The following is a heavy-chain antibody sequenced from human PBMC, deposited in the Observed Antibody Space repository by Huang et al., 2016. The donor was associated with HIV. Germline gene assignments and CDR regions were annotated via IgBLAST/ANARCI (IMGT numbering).Heavy chain of an antibody. CDR3: ATSTPDVGAGVLRSAFDI. CDR2: FDPEKGET. Sequence: QVQLVESGAELKKPGASVRVSCKVSGYTVSELSLHGVLQAPEKGLEWMGGFDPEKGETNYAQRWQGRVTRTEDTSRDTAYMERSSLRPEDTAVYYCATSTPDVGAGVLRSAFDIWGQGTMVTVSS. J-gene: IGHJ3*02. CDR1: GYTVSELS. D-gene: IGHD2-15*01. V-gene: IGHV1-24*01.